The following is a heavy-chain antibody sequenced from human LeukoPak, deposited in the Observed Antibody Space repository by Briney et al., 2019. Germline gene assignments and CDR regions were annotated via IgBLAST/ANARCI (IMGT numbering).Heavy chain of an antibody. D-gene: IGHD3-22*01. V-gene: IGHV2-70*11. J-gene: IGHJ6*03. Sequence: SGPTLVNPTQTLTLTCTFSGFSLSTSGMCVSWIRQPPGKALEWLARIDWDVDKYYSTSLKTRLTISKDTSKNQVVLTMTNMDPVDTATYYCARIARDYYDSSGPGPYYYYYMDVWGKGTTVTVSS. CDR2: IDWDVDK. CDR3: ARIARDYYDSSGPGPYYYYYMDV. CDR1: GFSLSTSGMC.